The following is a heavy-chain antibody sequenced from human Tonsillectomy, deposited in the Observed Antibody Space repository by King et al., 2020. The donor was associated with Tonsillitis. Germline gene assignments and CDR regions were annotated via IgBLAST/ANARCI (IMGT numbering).Heavy chain of an antibody. Sequence: VPLQESGPGLVKPSETLSLTCTVSGGSISSYYWSWLRQPPGKGLEWIGYIYYSGNTNYNPSLKSRVTISVDTSKNQFSLKLSSVTAADTAVYYCARGHYDILTGYYMGWFDPWGQGTLVTVSS. CDR1: GGSISSYY. D-gene: IGHD3-9*01. CDR2: IYYSGNT. CDR3: ARGHYDILTGYYMGWFDP. J-gene: IGHJ5*02. V-gene: IGHV4-59*01.